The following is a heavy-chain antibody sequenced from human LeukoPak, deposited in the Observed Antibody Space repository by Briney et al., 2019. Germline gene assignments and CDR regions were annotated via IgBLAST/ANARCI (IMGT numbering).Heavy chain of an antibody. CDR3: ARVELRYFDWPDTFDY. CDR1: GYTFTSYG. D-gene: IGHD3-9*01. CDR2: ISAYNGNT. J-gene: IGHJ4*02. Sequence: ASVKVSCKASGYTFTSYGIIWVRQAPGQGLEWMGWISAYNGNTNYAQKLQGRVTMTTDTSTSTAYMELRGLRSDDTAVYYCARVELRYFDWPDTFDYWGQGTLVTVSS. V-gene: IGHV1-18*01.